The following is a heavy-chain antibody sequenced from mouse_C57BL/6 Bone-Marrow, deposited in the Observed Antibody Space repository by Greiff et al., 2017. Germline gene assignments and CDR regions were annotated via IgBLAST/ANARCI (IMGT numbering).Heavy chain of an antibody. CDR3: AYYSNSFAY. CDR1: GYTFTSYW. CDR2: IYPSDSET. Sequence: QVQLKQPGAELVRPGSSVKLSCKASGYTFTSYWMDWVKQRPGQGLEWIGNIYPSDSETHYNQKFKDKATLTVDKSSSTAYMQLSSLTSEDAAVYYCAYYSNSFAYWGQGTSVTVSS. J-gene: IGHJ4*01. D-gene: IGHD2-5*01. V-gene: IGHV1-61*01.